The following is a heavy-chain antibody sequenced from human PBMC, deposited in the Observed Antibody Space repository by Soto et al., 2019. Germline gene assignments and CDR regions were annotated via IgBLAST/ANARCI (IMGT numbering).Heavy chain of an antibody. D-gene: IGHD3-16*01. CDR3: ARAHSMMILDRFDP. V-gene: IGHV3-33*01. CDR1: GFKFRNYA. Sequence: VGSLRLSCAASGFKFRNYAIHWVRQAPGKGLEWLAVIWLDGSKKYYADSVKGRFTISRDNSKNTVYLDMNSLTADDSGVFYCARAHSMMILDRFDPWGHGTLVTVSS. J-gene: IGHJ5*02. CDR2: IWLDGSKK.